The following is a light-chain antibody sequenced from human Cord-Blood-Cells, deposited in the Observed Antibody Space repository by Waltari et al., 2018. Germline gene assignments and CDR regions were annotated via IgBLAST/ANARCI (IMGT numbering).Light chain of an antibody. CDR2: GKN. CDR3: NSRDSSGNHLVV. Sequence: SSELTQDPAVSVALGQTVRITCHGDSLRSYSASWYQQKPGQAPVLVIYGKNNRPSGIPERFSGSSSGNTASLTITGAQAEDEADYYCNSRDSSGNHLVVFGGGTKLTVL. CDR1: SLRSYS. J-gene: IGLJ2*01. V-gene: IGLV3-19*01.